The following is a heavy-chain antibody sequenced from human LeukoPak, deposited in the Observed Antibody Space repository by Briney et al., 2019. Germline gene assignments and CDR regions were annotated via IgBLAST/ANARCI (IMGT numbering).Heavy chain of an antibody. Sequence: PSETLSLTCTVSGGSISSYYWSWIRQPPGKGVEWIGYIFYSGSTNYNPSLRSRVTISVDPSKNQFSLKLSSVTAADTAVYYCARGGTMTTVPLWGQGTLVTVSS. D-gene: IGHD4-17*01. CDR3: ARGGTMTTVPL. CDR2: IFYSGST. V-gene: IGHV4-59*08. J-gene: IGHJ4*02. CDR1: GGSISSYY.